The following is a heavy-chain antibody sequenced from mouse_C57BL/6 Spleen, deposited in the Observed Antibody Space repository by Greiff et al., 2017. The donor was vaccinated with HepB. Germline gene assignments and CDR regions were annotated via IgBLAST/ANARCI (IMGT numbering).Heavy chain of an antibody. V-gene: IGHV10-1*01. CDR1: GFSFNTYA. D-gene: IGHD2-2*01. J-gene: IGHJ3*01. CDR3: VRQGLGGFAY. Sequence: DVKLVESGGGLVQPKGSLKLSCAASGFSFNTYAMNWVRQAPGKGLEWVARIRSKSNNYATYYADSVKDRFTISRDDSESMLYLQMNNLKTEDTAMYYCVRQGLGGFAYWGQGTLVTVSA. CDR2: IRSKSNNYAT.